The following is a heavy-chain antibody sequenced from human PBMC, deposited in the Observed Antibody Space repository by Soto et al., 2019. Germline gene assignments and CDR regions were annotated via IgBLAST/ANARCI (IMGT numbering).Heavy chain of an antibody. D-gene: IGHD6-6*01. J-gene: IGHJ5*02. V-gene: IGHV3-30-3*01. CDR2: ISYDGSNK. CDR1: GFTFSSYA. Sequence: PGGSLRLSCAASGFTFSSYAMHWVRQAPGKGLEWVAVISYDGSNKYYADSVKGRFTISRDNSKNTLYLQMNSLRAEDTAVYYCARVPSIAARVWFDPWGQGTLVTVFS. CDR3: ARVPSIAARVWFDP.